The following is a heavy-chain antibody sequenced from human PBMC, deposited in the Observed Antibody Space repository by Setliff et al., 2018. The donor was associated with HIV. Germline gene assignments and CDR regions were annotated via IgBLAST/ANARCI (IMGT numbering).Heavy chain of an antibody. CDR3: ARGNYGGLYYYYGMDV. CDR2: INSDGSST. J-gene: IGHJ6*02. Sequence: GGSLRLSCAASGFTFSSYWMHWVRQAPGKGLVWVSRINSDGSSTSYADSVKGRFTISRDNAKNSLYLQMNSLRAEDAAVYYCARGNYGGLYYYYGMDVWGQGTTVTVSS. V-gene: IGHV3-74*01. CDR1: GFTFSSYW. D-gene: IGHD1-7*01.